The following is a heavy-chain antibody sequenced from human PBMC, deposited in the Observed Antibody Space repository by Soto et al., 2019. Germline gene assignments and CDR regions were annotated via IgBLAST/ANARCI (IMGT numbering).Heavy chain of an antibody. CDR2: ISSSSSYI. V-gene: IGHV3-21*01. J-gene: IGHJ5*02. CDR3: GRDFVFGVAPTS. D-gene: IGHD3-3*01. Sequence: PGGSLRLSCAASGFTFSSYSMNWVCQAPGKGLEWVSSISSSSSYIYYADSVKGRFTISRDNAKNSLYLQMNSLRAEDTAVYYCGRDFVFGVAPTSWGQGTLVTVSS. CDR1: GFTFSSYS.